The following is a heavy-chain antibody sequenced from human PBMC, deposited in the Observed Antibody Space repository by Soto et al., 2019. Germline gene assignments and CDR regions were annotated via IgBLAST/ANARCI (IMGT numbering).Heavy chain of an antibody. CDR2: ISSDGKNR. J-gene: IGHJ4*02. CDR3: AKRGGVVGGSEHPFFEY. V-gene: IGHV3-30*18. CDR1: GFIFSNYG. Sequence: QVQLVESGGGVVQPGMSLRLSCAASGFIFSNYGMHWVRQAPGKGLEWVALISSDGKNRNYADSVKGRFTIYRDNPKNSLYLEMNSLRPEDTAFYYCAKRGGVVGGSEHPFFEYWGQGTLVTVSS. D-gene: IGHD2-15*01.